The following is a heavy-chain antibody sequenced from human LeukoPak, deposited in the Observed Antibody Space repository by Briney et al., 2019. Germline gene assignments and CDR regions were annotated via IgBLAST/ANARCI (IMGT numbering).Heavy chain of an antibody. CDR2: IYYSGGT. Sequence: SETLSPTSTLSLGSTTSTSYYTGWIRHPPGKGLEWIGSIYYSGGTYFKPSLKSRLTISVDTSKNQCSLKLRPMPPEDTAVYCCAPPAGPFGDYNYWGEGTLVTVSS. J-gene: IGHJ4*02. D-gene: IGHD4-17*01. V-gene: IGHV4-39*01. CDR3: APPAGPFGDYNY. CDR1: LGSTTSTSYY.